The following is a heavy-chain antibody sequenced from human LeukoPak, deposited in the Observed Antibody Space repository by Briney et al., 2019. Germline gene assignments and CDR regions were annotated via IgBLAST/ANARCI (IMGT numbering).Heavy chain of an antibody. CDR1: RGTFSSYA. CDR2: IIPIFGTA. J-gene: IGHJ6*04. D-gene: IGHD4-17*01. Sequence: SVKVPCKAYRGTFSSYAISWVRQAPGQGLEWMGGIIPIFGTANYAQKFQGRVTITTDESTSTAYMELSSLRSEDTAVYYCARGDYGDYGPEMDVWGKGTTVTVSS. CDR3: ARGDYGDYGPEMDV. V-gene: IGHV1-69*05.